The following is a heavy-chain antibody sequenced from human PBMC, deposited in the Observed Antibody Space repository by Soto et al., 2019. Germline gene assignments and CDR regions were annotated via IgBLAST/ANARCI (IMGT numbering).Heavy chain of an antibody. D-gene: IGHD2-2*01. V-gene: IGHV4-59*01. CDR2: IYYSGST. J-gene: IGHJ6*03. Sequence: LSLTCTVSGGSISSYYWSWIRQPPGKGLEWIGYIYYSGSTNYNPSLKSRVTISVDTSKNQFSLKLSSVTAADTAVYYCARVNDCSSTSCYYYYYYYYMDVWGKGTTVTVSS. CDR1: GGSISSYY. CDR3: ARVNDCSSTSCYYYYYYYYMDV.